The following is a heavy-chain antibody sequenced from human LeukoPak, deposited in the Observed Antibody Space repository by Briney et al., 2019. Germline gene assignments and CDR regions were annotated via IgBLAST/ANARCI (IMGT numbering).Heavy chain of an antibody. J-gene: IGHJ4*02. CDR3: ARSVDIVAPDY. CDR2: IYYSGST. D-gene: IGHD5-12*01. V-gene: IGHV4-59*08. CDR1: GGSISSYY. Sequence: SETLSLTCTVSGGSISSYYWSWIRQPPGKGLEWIGYIYYSGSTNYNPSLKSRVTISVDTSKNQFSLKLGSVTAADTAVYYCARSVDIVAPDYWGQGTLVTVSS.